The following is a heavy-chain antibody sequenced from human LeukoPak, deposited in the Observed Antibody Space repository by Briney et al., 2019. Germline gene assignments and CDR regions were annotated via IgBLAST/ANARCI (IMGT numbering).Heavy chain of an antibody. CDR3: AKDGGRYYDSSGYSDY. Sequence: GGSLRLSCAASGFTFSSYSMNWVRQAPGKGLEWVSSISSSSSYIYYADSVKGRFTISRDNAKNSLYLQMNSLRAEDTAVYYCAKDGGRYYDSSGYSDYWGQGTLVTVSS. J-gene: IGHJ4*02. CDR1: GFTFSSYS. D-gene: IGHD3-22*01. V-gene: IGHV3-21*01. CDR2: ISSSSSYI.